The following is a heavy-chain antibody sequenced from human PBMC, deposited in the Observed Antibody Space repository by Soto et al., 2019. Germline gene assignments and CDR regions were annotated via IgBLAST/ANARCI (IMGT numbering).Heavy chain of an antibody. CDR1: GGSIRRYY. CDR2: TFYEGST. Sequence: SETLSLTCTVSGGSIRRYYWSWIRQPPGRGLEWIGYTFYEGSTRYNPSLKSRVTISIDTSKDQFSLSLRSVTAADTAVYFCARELALAGASDGVGVWGQGTTVTVSS. CDR3: ARELALAGASDGVGV. D-gene: IGHD6-19*01. J-gene: IGHJ6*02. V-gene: IGHV4-59*01.